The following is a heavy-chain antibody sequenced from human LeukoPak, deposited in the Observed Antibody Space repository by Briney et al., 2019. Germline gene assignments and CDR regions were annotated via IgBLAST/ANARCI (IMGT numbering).Heavy chain of an antibody. D-gene: IGHD2-2*01. Sequence: SETLSLTCPVYGGSISSYYWSWIRQPPGKGLEWIGYIYYSGSTNYNPSLKSRVTISVETSKNQFSLKPGSVTAADTAVYYCARGQSDIVVVPAAVVWFDPWGQGTLVTVSS. CDR1: GGSISSYY. CDR2: IYYSGST. V-gene: IGHV4-59*01. CDR3: ARGQSDIVVVPAAVVWFDP. J-gene: IGHJ5*02.